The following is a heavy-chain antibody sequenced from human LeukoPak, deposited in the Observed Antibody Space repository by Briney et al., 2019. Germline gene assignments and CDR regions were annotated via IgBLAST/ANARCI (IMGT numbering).Heavy chain of an antibody. D-gene: IGHD1-26*01. J-gene: IGHJ5*02. CDR1: GFILSDHY. CDR3: GRSGRYRPSDL. CDR2: TRNKANSYTT. V-gene: IGHV3-72*01. Sequence: GGSLGLSCAASGFILSDHYIDWVRQAPGKGLEWVGRTRNKANSYTTEYAASVKGRFTISRDDPKNLLYLQMNSLKSEDTAVYYCGRSGRYRPSDLWGQGTLVTVSS.